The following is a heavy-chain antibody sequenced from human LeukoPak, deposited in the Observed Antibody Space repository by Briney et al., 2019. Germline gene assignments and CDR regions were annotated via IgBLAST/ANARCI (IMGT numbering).Heavy chain of an antibody. CDR3: ARGGTDFDY. CDR2: IYYSGST. CDR1: GGSISSYY. V-gene: IGHV4-59*12. Sequence: SETLSLTCTVSGGSISSYYWSWIRQAPGKGLEWIGHIYYSGSTNYNPSLASRVTISVDTSKNQFSLKLSSVTATDTTLYYCARGGTDFDYWGQGTLVTVSS. J-gene: IGHJ4*02. D-gene: IGHD2-15*01.